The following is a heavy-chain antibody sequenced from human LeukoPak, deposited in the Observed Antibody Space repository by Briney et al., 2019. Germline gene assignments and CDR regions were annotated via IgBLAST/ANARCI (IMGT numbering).Heavy chain of an antibody. V-gene: IGHV4-34*09. CDR2: IYYNGNT. D-gene: IGHD1-26*01. CDR1: GGSFSGYY. CDR3: ARERSGSYPFDY. Sequence: SETLSLTCAVYGGSFSGYYWSWIRRPPGKGLEWIGYIYYNGNTYYNPSLKSRVTMSLDTSKNQIFLKLSSVTAADTAVYYCARERSGSYPFDYWGQGTLVTVSS. J-gene: IGHJ4*02.